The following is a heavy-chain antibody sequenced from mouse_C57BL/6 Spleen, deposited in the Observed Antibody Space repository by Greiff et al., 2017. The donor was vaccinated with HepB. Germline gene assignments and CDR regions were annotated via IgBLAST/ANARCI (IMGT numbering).Heavy chain of an antibody. CDR1: GYTFTSYW. V-gene: IGHV1-7*01. CDR2: INPSSGYT. D-gene: IGHD2-4*01. Sequence: QVHVKQSGAELAKPGASVKLSCKASGYTFTSYWMHWVKQRPGQGLEWIGYINPSSGYTKYNQKFKDKATLTADKSSSTAYMQLSSLTYEDSAVYYCARWDYDYEGFAYWGQGTLVTVSA. CDR3: ARWDYDYEGFAY. J-gene: IGHJ3*01.